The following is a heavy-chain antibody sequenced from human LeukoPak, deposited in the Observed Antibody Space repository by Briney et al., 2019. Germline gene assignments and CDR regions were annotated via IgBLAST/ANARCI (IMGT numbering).Heavy chain of an antibody. Sequence: GGSLRLSCAASGFTLSSYSMNWVRQAPGKGLEWVSYISSSSSTIYYADSVKGRFTISRDNAKNSLYLQMNSLKTEDTAVYYCTTLPQYCGGDCYSVRGYWGQGTLVTVSS. D-gene: IGHD2-21*02. CDR2: ISSSSSTI. V-gene: IGHV3-48*04. J-gene: IGHJ4*02. CDR3: TTLPQYCGGDCYSVRGY. CDR1: GFTLSSYS.